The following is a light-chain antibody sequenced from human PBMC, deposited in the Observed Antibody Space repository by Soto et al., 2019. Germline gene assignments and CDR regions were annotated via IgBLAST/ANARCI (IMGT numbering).Light chain of an antibody. CDR2: EVI. CDR1: SSDVGGYDY. CDR3: SSYTTSSALV. Sequence: QSALTQSASVSGSPGQSITIPCTGTSSDVGGYDYVSWYQQHPGKVPKLIIYEVIKRPSGVSHRFSGSKSGNTASLTISGLQTEDEADYYCSSYTTSSALVFGGGTKLTFL. J-gene: IGLJ2*01. V-gene: IGLV2-14*01.